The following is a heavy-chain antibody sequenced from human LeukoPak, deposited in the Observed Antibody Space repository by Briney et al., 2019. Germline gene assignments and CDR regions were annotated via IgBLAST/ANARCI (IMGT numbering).Heavy chain of an antibody. V-gene: IGHV1-8*02. CDR1: GGTFSSYA. CDR2: MNPNSGNT. J-gene: IGHJ6*03. Sequence: ASVKVSCKASGGTFSSYAISWVRQATGQGLEWMGWMNPNSGNTGYAQKFQGRVTMTRNTSISTAYMELSSLRSEDTAVYYCARVGSSSWYGLGYYYYYMDVWGKGTTVTISS. CDR3: ARVGSSSWYGLGYYYYYMDV. D-gene: IGHD6-13*01.